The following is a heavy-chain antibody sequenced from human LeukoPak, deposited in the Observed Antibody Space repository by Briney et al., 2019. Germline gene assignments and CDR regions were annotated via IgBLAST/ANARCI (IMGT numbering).Heavy chain of an antibody. D-gene: IGHD3-22*01. CDR2: ISSSGSTI. Sequence: GGSLRLSCAASGFTFSDYYMSWIRQAPGKGLEWVSYISSSGSTIYYADSVKDRFTISRDNAKNSLYLQMNSLRAEDTAVYYCARKSDYDSSGYYPVYYWGQGTLVTVSS. CDR1: GFTFSDYY. J-gene: IGHJ4*02. V-gene: IGHV3-11*01. CDR3: ARKSDYDSSGYYPVYY.